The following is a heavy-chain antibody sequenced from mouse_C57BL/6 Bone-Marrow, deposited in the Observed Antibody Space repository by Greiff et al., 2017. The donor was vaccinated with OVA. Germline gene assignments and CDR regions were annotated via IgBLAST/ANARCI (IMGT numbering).Heavy chain of an antibody. CDR3: ARSKVVHWYFDV. D-gene: IGHD1-1*01. CDR2: INPSSGYT. V-gene: IGHV1-4*01. CDR1: GYPFTSDT. J-gene: IGHJ1*03. Sequence: QVQLQQSGADLAKPGASVKMSCTASGYPFTSDTIHWVNQRLGQGQVWIGYINPSSGYTKYNQKFKDKATLTADKSSNTAYMQLSSLTSKDDAVSYCARSKVVHWYFDVWGTGTTVTVSS.